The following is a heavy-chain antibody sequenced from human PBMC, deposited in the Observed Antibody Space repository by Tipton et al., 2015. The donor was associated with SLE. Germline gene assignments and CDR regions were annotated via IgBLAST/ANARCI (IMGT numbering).Heavy chain of an antibody. CDR1: GGTFSSYA. J-gene: IGHJ1*01. V-gene: IGHV1-69*01. D-gene: IGHD2-2*01. Sequence: QVQLVQSGAGVKKPGSSVKVSCKASGGTFSSYAISWVRQAPGQGLEWMGGIIPIFGTANYAQKFQGRVTITTDESTSTAYMELSSLRSEDTAVYYCASGDCSSTSCYRAEYFQHWGQGTLVTVSS. CDR2: IIPIFGTA. CDR3: ASGDCSSTSCYRAEYFQH.